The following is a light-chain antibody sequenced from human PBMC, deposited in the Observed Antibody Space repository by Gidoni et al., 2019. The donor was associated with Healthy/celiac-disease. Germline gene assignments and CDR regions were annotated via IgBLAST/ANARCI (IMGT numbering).Light chain of an antibody. Sequence: DIQMTQSPSSLSASVGDRVTITCQASQDISNYLNWYQQKPGKAHKLLIYDASNLETGVPSRLCGSGSGTDFTFTISSLQPEDIATYYCQQYDNLPFTFGPGTKVDIK. CDR2: DAS. V-gene: IGKV1-33*01. CDR1: QDISNY. CDR3: QQYDNLPFT. J-gene: IGKJ3*01.